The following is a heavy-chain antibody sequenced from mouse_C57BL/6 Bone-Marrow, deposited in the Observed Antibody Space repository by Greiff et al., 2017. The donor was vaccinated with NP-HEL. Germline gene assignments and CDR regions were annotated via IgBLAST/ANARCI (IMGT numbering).Heavy chain of an antibody. CDR3: ASPGQLRPWFAY. Sequence: QVHVKQSGAELARPGASVKLSCKASGYTFTSYGISWVKQRTGQGLEWIGEIYPRSGNTYYNEKFKGKATLTADKSSSTAYMELRSLTSEDSAVYFCASPGQLRPWFAYWGQGTLVTVSA. J-gene: IGHJ3*01. D-gene: IGHD3-2*02. V-gene: IGHV1-81*01. CDR2: IYPRSGNT. CDR1: GYTFTSYG.